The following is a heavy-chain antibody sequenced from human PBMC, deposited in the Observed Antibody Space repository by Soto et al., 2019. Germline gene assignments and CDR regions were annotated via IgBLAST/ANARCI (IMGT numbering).Heavy chain of an antibody. D-gene: IGHD2-8*02. Sequence: GGSLRLSCAASGFTVSSSQMTWVRQAPGKALEWVSLIFIGGTTQYAVSVKGRFTISRDYSRNTVFLQMNSLRAEDTAVYYCALHCTGGNCFGYWGQGTLVTVSS. CDR3: ALHCTGGNCFGY. CDR2: IFIGGTT. CDR1: GFTVSSSQ. V-gene: IGHV3-53*01. J-gene: IGHJ4*02.